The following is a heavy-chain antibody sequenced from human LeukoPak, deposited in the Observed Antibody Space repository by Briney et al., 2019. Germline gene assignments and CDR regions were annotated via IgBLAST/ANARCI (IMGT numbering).Heavy chain of an antibody. J-gene: IGHJ3*02. CDR2: INSDGSDT. V-gene: IGHV3-74*01. CDR1: GFTLSSYW. CDR3: ARDQFYAFDI. Sequence: PGGSLRLSCAASGFTLSSYWMHWVRQAPGKGLVWVSRINSDGSDTIYGDSVKGRFTISRDNAKNTLYLQMDSLRAEDTAVYYCARDQFYAFDIWGQGTMVTVSS.